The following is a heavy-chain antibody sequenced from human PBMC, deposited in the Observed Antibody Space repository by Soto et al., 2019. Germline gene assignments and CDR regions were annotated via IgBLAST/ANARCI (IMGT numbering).Heavy chain of an antibody. D-gene: IGHD3-16*01. CDR2: IYSDGTT. CDR3: XXXXXXXXXXXXVWDY. V-gene: IGHV3-66*01. Sequence: EVQLVESGGTLVQPGGSLRLSCEASGFSVSRKYMSWVRQAPGKGLEWVSVIYSDGTTNYADSVKGRFTISRDNSKNTXXXXXXXXXXXXXXXXXXXXXXXXXXXXXXVWDYWGQGTLVTVSS. CDR1: GFSVSRKY. J-gene: IGHJ4*02.